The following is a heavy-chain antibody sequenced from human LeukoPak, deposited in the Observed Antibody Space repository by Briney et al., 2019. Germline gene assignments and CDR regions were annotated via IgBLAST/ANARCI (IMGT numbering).Heavy chain of an antibody. Sequence: PSETLSLTCAVYGGSFSGYYWSWIRQPPGKGLEWIGEINHSGSTNYNPSLKSRVTISVDTSKNQFSLKLSSVTAADTAVYYCARPSKQWLVRGWFDPWGQGTLVTVSS. CDR1: GGSFSGYY. CDR2: INHSGST. V-gene: IGHV4-34*01. D-gene: IGHD6-19*01. CDR3: ARPSKQWLVRGWFDP. J-gene: IGHJ5*02.